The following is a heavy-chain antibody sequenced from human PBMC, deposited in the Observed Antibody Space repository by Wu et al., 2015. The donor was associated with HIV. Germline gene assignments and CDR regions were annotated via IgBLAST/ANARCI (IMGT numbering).Heavy chain of an antibody. Sequence: QVQLVQSGAEVKKPGASVKVSCKASGYTFTSYDVNWVRQATGQGLEWMGWMNPKSGNTGYAQKFQGRVTMTTDTSTSTAYMEVRSLRSDDTAIYYCARSRFERDVIYGVTTNYYYYNMDVWGKGTTVTVSS. CDR3: ARSRFERDVIYGVTTNYYYYNMDV. CDR1: GYTFTSYD. J-gene: IGHJ6*03. CDR2: MNPKSGNT. V-gene: IGHV1-8*01. D-gene: IGHD3-3*01.